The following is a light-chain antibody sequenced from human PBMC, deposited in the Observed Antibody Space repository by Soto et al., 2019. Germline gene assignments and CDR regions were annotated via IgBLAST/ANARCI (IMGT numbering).Light chain of an antibody. V-gene: IGKV3-20*01. CDR1: RAISSSF. CDR3: QQYGGSPLLT. Sequence: IVLTQSPGTLSLSPGDRATLSCRASRAISSSFLAWYQQKPGQAPRLLIYGASSRATGIPDRFSGSGSGTDFTLIISRLEPEDFVVYYCQQYGGSPLLTFGPGTKVDIK. J-gene: IGKJ3*01. CDR2: GAS.